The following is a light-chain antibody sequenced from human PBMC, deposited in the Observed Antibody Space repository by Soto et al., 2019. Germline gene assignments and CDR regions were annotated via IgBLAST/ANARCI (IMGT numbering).Light chain of an antibody. CDR2: DAS. CDR3: QQYNSYWT. CDR1: QSISSW. Sequence: DIQMTHSPSTLSASVGCRFTITCRASQSISSWLAWYQQKPGKAPKLLIYDASSLESGVPSRLSGSGSGTEFTLTISSLKPDDFATYYCQQYNSYWTFGHGTKVDIK. V-gene: IGKV1-5*01. J-gene: IGKJ1*01.